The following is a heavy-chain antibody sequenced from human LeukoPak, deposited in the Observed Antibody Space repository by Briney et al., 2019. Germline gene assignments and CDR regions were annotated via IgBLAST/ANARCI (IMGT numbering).Heavy chain of an antibody. CDR2: INPNSDGT. CDR3: ARGGSSYGSAPVDY. CDR1: GYTFTGYY. Sequence: ASVKVSCKASGYTFTGYYINWVRQAPGQGLEWMGWINPNSDGTNYAQKFQGRVTMTRDTSISTAYMELSRLRSDDTAVYYCARGGSSYGSAPVDYWGQGTLVTVSS. D-gene: IGHD5-18*01. V-gene: IGHV1-2*02. J-gene: IGHJ4*02.